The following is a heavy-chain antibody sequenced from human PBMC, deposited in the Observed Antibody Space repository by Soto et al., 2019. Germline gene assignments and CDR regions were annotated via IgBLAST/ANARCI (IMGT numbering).Heavy chain of an antibody. D-gene: IGHD3-16*01. CDR2: IYTVGST. J-gene: IGHJ4*02. Sequence: PSETLSLTCTVSGGSLNNYYWSWIRQPAGKGLEWIGRIYTVGSTNYNPSLKSRVTMSIDTPKNQLSLRLTSVTAADTAVYYCARSPLTHSYAQFDSWGQGSLVTVSS. CDR1: GGSLNNYY. V-gene: IGHV4-4*07. CDR3: ARSPLTHSYAQFDS.